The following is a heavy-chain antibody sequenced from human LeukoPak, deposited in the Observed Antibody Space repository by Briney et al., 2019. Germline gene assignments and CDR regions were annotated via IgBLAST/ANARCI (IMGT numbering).Heavy chain of an antibody. D-gene: IGHD6-13*01. CDR2: IWYDGSNK. J-gene: IGHJ6*02. V-gene: IGHV3-33*01. Sequence: PGGSLRLSCAASGSTFSSYGMHWVRQAPGKGLEWVAVIWYDGSNKYYADSVEGRFTISRDNSKNTLYLQMNSLRAEDTAVYYCARDRVWAAAGTGGDYYYGMDVWGQGTTVTVSS. CDR1: GSTFSSYG. CDR3: ARDRVWAAAGTGGDYYYGMDV.